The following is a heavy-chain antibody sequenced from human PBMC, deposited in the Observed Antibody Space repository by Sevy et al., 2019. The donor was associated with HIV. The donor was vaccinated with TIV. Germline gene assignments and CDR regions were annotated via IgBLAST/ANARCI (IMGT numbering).Heavy chain of an antibody. CDR3: AKDEYYDILTGYYNPHYYGMDV. CDR2: IRYDGSNK. V-gene: IGHV3-30*02. D-gene: IGHD3-9*01. J-gene: IGHJ6*02. Sequence: GGSLRLSCAASGFTFSSYGMHWVRQAPGKGLEWVAFIRYDGSNKYYADSVKGRFTISRDNSKNTMYMQMNSLRAEETAVYYCAKDEYYDILTGYYNPHYYGMDVWGQGTTVTVSS. CDR1: GFTFSSYG.